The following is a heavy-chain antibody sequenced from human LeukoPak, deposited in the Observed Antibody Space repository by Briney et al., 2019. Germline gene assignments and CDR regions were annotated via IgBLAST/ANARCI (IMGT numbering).Heavy chain of an antibody. CDR2: IYYSGST. J-gene: IGHJ6*03. D-gene: IGHD6-6*01. CDR3: ARHLSSSSGRYYYYYMDV. CDR1: GGSISSSSYY. Sequence: SETLSLTCTVSGGSISSSSYYWGWIRQPPGKGLEWIGSIYYSGSTYYNPSLKSRVTISVDTSKNQFSLKLSSVTAADTAVYYCARHLSSSSGRYYYYYMDVWGKGTTVPVS. V-gene: IGHV4-39*01.